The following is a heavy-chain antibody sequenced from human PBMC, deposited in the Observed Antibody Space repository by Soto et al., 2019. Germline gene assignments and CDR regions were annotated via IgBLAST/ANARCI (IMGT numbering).Heavy chain of an antibody. CDR3: TLGSWSAETFDI. D-gene: IGHD6-13*01. J-gene: IGHJ3*02. V-gene: IGHV1-69*02. CDR1: GGTFSTYT. CDR2: ILPMLDIT. Sequence: QVQLVQSGAEVKKPGSSVKVSCKASGGTFSTYTIIWVRQAPGQGLEWTGRILPMLDITNSAQRFQGRVTITADKSTSTAYLELSSLRSEDTAVYYCTLGSWSAETFDIWGRGTMVTVSS.